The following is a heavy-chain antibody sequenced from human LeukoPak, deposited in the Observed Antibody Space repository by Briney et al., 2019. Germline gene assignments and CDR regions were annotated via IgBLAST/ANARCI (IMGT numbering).Heavy chain of an antibody. D-gene: IGHD3-10*01. CDR1: GYTFTTYY. CDR3: ARGSGGYYGSGSYD. V-gene: IGHV1-2*02. CDR2: INPNSGGT. J-gene: IGHJ1*01. Sequence: ASVKVSCKASGYTFTTYYMHWVRQAPGQGLEWVGWINPNSGGTNYAQKFQGRVTMTRDTSISTAYMELSRLTSDDTAVYYCARGSGGYYGSGSYDWGQGTLVTVSS.